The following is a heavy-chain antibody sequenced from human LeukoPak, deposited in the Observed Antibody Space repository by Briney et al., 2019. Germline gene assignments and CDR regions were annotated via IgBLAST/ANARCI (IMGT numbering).Heavy chain of an antibody. V-gene: IGHV3-74*01. CDR1: AFTFSDYW. CDR3: VRGGWNHAMDV. D-gene: IGHD1-1*01. Sequence: GGSLRLSCAASAFTFSDYWIHWVRQAPGMGLVWVSCINNDGSGTTYADSVKGRFTVSRDNAKNTVSLQMNSLRVEDTAVYYCVRGGWNHAMDVWGRGTTVTVSS. J-gene: IGHJ6*02. CDR2: INNDGSGT.